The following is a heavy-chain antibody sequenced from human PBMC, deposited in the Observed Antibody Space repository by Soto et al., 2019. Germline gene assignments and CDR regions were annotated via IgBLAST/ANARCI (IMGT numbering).Heavy chain of an antibody. CDR2: IYHTGRT. CDR1: GASVNRAY. V-gene: IGHV4-31*11. D-gene: IGHD6-6*01. CDR3: ARTDAYNSSFFDS. Sequence: QVQLQEMGPGLVKPSQTLTITCAVSGASVNRAYWSWIRQVPGKGLEWMGNIYHTGRTFYNPSVKSRLAISIDTSKPLLFLKIRSVTAADTAVYYCARTDAYNSSFFDSWGPGTVVTVSS. J-gene: IGHJ4*02.